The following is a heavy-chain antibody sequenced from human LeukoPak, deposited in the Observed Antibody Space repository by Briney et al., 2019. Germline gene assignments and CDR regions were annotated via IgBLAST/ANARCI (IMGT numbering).Heavy chain of an antibody. V-gene: IGHV3-7*03. Sequence: GGSLRLSCAASGFTFSSYWMNWARQAPGKGLEWVASINHNGNVNYYVDSVKGRFTISRDSAKNSLFLQMNSLRAEDTAVYYCATKLPAAGRGFDYWGQGTLVTVSS. CDR3: ATKLPAAGRGFDY. CDR1: GFTFSSYW. D-gene: IGHD6-13*01. J-gene: IGHJ4*02. CDR2: INHNGNVN.